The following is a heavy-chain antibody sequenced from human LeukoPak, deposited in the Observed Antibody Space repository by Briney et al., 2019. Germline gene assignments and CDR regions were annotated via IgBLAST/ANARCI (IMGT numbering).Heavy chain of an antibody. CDR2: MNPNSSNT. J-gene: IGHJ5*02. CDR1: GYTFTSYD. V-gene: IGHV1-8*01. Sequence: GASVKVSCKASGYTFTSYDINWVRQATGQGLEWMGWMNPNSSNTGYAQKFQGRVTMTRNTSISTAYMELSSLRSEDTAVYYCARGNLGWQWLVEGWFDPWGQGTLVTVSS. CDR3: ARGNLGWQWLVEGWFDP. D-gene: IGHD6-19*01.